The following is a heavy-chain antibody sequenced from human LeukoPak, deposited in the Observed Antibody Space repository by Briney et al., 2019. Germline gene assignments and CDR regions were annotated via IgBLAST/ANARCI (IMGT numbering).Heavy chain of an antibody. Sequence: GASVKVSCKASDYTFTRSGISWVRQAPGQGLEWMGWINPNSGGTNYAQKFQGWVTMTRDTSISTAYMELSRLRSDDTAVYYCARDPGYYYDSSGYDYWGQGTLVTVSS. V-gene: IGHV1-2*04. D-gene: IGHD3-22*01. CDR2: INPNSGGT. J-gene: IGHJ4*02. CDR3: ARDPGYYYDSSGYDY. CDR1: DYTFTRSG.